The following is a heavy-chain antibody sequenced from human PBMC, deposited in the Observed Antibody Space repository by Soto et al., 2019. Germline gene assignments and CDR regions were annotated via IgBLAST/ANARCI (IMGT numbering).Heavy chain of an antibody. CDR2: ISGYNGNT. D-gene: IGHD4-4*01. Sequence: ASVKVSCKASGGTFSSYAISWVRQAPGQGLEWMVCISGYNGNTNYAQKLQDRVTMTTDTSTSTAYMELRSLRSDDTAVYYCARAWVTTKADYWGQGTLVTVSS. V-gene: IGHV1-18*01. CDR1: GGTFSSYA. J-gene: IGHJ4*02. CDR3: ARAWVTTKADY.